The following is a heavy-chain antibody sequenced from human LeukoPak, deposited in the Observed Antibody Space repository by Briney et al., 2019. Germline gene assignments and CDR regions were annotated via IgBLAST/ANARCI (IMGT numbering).Heavy chain of an antibody. CDR3: ATAPGAYYYYHMDV. CDR2: ILGSGGGT. J-gene: IGHJ6*02. CDR1: GFTFSTYV. Sequence: GGSLRLSCAASGFTFSTYVMTWVRQAPGKGLEWVSAILGSGGGTYYADSVKGRFTISRDNSKNTLYLQMNSLRAEDTAVYYCATAPGAYYYYHMDVWGQGTTVTVSS. V-gene: IGHV3-23*01.